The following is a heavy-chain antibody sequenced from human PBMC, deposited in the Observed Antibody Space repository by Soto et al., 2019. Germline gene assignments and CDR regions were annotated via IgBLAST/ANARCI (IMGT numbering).Heavy chain of an antibody. D-gene: IGHD3-10*01. CDR2: IKSKTDGGTT. Sequence: EVQLVESGGGLVKPGGSLRLSCAASGFTFSNAWMSWVRQAPGKGLEWVGRIKSKTDGGTTDYAAPVKGRFTISRDDSKNTLYLQMNSLKTEDTAVYYCTALLLGFGELLYHDPWGQGTLVTVSS. CDR3: TALLLGFGELLYHDP. J-gene: IGHJ5*02. V-gene: IGHV3-15*01. CDR1: GFTFSNAW.